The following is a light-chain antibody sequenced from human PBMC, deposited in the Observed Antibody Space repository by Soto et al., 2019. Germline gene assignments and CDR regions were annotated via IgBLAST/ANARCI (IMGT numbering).Light chain of an antibody. CDR1: SSDVGGYNY. V-gene: IGLV2-14*01. CDR3: SSYTITVSYV. Sequence: QSALTQPASVSGSPGQSITISCTGTSSDVGGYNYVSWYQQHPGKAPKLMIYDVSNRPSGVSYRFSGSKSGNTASLTISGLQAEDEADYYCSSYTITVSYVFGTGTKVTVL. CDR2: DVS. J-gene: IGLJ1*01.